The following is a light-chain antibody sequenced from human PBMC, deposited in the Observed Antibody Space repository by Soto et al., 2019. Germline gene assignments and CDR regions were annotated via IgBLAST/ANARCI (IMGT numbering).Light chain of an antibody. CDR1: ASNVGTHF. CDR2: DND. J-gene: IGLJ2*01. CDR3: GTWDSGLTAGV. V-gene: IGLV1-51*01. Sequence: HSVLTQPPSVSAAPGQRVTISCSGSASNVGTHFVSWYQHLPGAAPKLLIYDNDERPSEIPDRFSGSKSDTSATLTITGLQTGDEADYYCGTWDSGLTAGVFGGGTKLTVL.